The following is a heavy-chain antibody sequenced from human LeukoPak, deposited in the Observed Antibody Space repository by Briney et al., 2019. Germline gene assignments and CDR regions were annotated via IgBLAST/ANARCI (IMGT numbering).Heavy chain of an antibody. CDR1: GFTFSSYN. Sequence: GGSLRLSCAASGFTFSSYNMNWVRQAPGKGLEWVSSISSGSRYIYYADSVKGRFTISRDNAQNSLYLKMNSLSAEDTALYYCARYGGNAFNVWGQGTMVTVSS. V-gene: IGHV3-21*01. CDR2: ISSGSRYI. D-gene: IGHD1-26*01. CDR3: ARYGGNAFNV. J-gene: IGHJ3*01.